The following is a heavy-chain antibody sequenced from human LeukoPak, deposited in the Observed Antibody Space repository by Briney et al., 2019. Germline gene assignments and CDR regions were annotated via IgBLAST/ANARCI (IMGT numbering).Heavy chain of an antibody. J-gene: IGHJ4*02. V-gene: IGHV1-2*02. CDR2: INPNSGGT. CDR1: GYTFTGYY. CDR3: ARGYSGTGDY. Sequence: ASVKASCKASGYTFTGYYMHWVRQAPGQGLEWMGWINPNSGGTNYAQKFQGRVTMTRDTSISTAYMELRSLRSDDTAVYYCARGYSGTGDYWGQGTLVTVSS. D-gene: IGHD1-26*01.